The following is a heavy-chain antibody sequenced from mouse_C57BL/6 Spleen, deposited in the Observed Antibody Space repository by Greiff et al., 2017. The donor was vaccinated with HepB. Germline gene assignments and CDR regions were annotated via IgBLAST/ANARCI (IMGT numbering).Heavy chain of an antibody. CDR2: INYDGSST. Sequence: EVKLVESEGGLVQPGSSMKLSCTASGFTFSDYYMAWVRQVPEKGLEWVANINYDGSSTYYLDSLKSRFIISRDNAKNILYLQMSSLKSEDTATYYCARDYDGYDYWGQGTLVTVSA. V-gene: IGHV5-16*01. CDR3: ARDYDGYDY. J-gene: IGHJ3*01. D-gene: IGHD2-3*01. CDR1: GFTFSDYY.